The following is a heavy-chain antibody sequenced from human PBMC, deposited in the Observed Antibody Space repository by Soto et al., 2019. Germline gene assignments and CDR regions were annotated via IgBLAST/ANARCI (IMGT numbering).Heavy chain of an antibody. D-gene: IGHD2-15*01. CDR2: ISYDGSNK. Sequence: GGSLRLSCAASGFTFSSYAMHWVRQAPGKGLEWVAVISYDGSNKYYADSVKGRLTNSRDNSKNTLYLQMNSLRAEDTAVYYCARDLKPSVVTPAGYNWFDPWGQGTLVTVSS. V-gene: IGHV3-30-3*01. CDR3: ARDLKPSVVTPAGYNWFDP. CDR1: GFTFSSYA. J-gene: IGHJ5*02.